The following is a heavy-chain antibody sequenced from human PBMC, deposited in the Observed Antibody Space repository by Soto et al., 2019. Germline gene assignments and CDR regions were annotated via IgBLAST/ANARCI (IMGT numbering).Heavy chain of an antibody. CDR3: AKSYFDWLYIED. CDR1: GFSFSSYG. V-gene: IGHV3-30*18. D-gene: IGHD3-9*01. J-gene: IGHJ4*02. Sequence: QVQLVESGGGLVQPGRSLRLSCEASGFSFSSYGMHWVRQAPGKGLEWVAVISNDGTIKYHGESVKGRITISRDNTKNTLYLQMNSVRVEDSAVYYCAKSYFDWLYIEDWGQGTLVTVSS. CDR2: ISNDGTIK.